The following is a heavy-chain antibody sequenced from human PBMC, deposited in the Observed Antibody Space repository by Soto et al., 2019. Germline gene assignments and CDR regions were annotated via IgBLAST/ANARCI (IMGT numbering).Heavy chain of an antibody. D-gene: IGHD3-3*01. Sequence: GASVKVSCKASGYTFTSYDINWVRQATGQGLEWMGWMNPNSGNTGYAQKFQGRVTMTRNTSISTAYMELSSLRSEDTAVYYCARGGSRPRVVIISYHYYGMDVWGQGTTVTVS. CDR1: GYTFTSYD. J-gene: IGHJ6*02. CDR2: MNPNSGNT. V-gene: IGHV1-8*01. CDR3: ARGGSRPRVVIISYHYYGMDV.